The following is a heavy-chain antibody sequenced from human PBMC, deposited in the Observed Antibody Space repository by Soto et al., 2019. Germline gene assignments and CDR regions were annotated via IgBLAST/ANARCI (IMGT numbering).Heavy chain of an antibody. CDR2: IIPIFGTA. CDR3: ASPTGPTTTDPPGNWFDP. J-gene: IGHJ5*02. Sequence: SVKVSCKASGGTFSSYAISWVRQAPGQGLEWTGGIIPIFGTANFAQKFQGRVTITADESTSTAYMELSSLRSEDTAVYYCASPTGPTTTDPPGNWFDPWGQGTLVTVSS. D-gene: IGHD4-4*01. V-gene: IGHV1-69*13. CDR1: GGTFSSYA.